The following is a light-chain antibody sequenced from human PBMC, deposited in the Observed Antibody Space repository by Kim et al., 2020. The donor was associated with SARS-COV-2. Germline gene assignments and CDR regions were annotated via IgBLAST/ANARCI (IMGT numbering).Light chain of an antibody. CDR3: QVWDSTIIVV. CDR1: DLGSRN. J-gene: IGLJ2*01. CDR2: RIN. Sequence: SYELTQPLSVSVALGQTARITCGGNDLGSRNVHWYQQKPGQAPVLVIYRINNRPSGIPDRFSGSNSGNTATLTISRAQAGDEADYFCQVWDSTIIVVFGGEAQLTVL. V-gene: IGLV3-9*01.